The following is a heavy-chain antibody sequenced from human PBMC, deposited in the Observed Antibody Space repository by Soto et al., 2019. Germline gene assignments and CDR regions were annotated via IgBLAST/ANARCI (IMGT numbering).Heavy chain of an antibody. Sequence: EVQLVESGGGLVQPGGSLRLSCAASGFTFSSYWMHWVRQASGKRLVWVSRINGDGTGTNYADSVKGQFTISRDNAKNTLYLQMNSLRAEDTAVYYCGRGASGSYRLDYWGQGTLVTVSS. V-gene: IGHV3-74*01. CDR3: GRGASGSYRLDY. D-gene: IGHD3-10*01. J-gene: IGHJ4*02. CDR2: INGDGTGT. CDR1: GFTFSSYW.